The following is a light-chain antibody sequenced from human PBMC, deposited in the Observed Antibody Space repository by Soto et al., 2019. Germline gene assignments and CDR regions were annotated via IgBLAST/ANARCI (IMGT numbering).Light chain of an antibody. V-gene: IGKV3-11*01. Sequence: DIVLTQSPATLSLSPGERATLSCRASQSVSNSLAWYQQRPGQAPRLIIYEASKRATGIPASFSGSGCGTDFTLTISRLESEDFAVYYCQQRSTWPWTFGQGTNLEI. CDR3: QQRSTWPWT. J-gene: IGKJ2*02. CDR2: EAS. CDR1: QSVSNS.